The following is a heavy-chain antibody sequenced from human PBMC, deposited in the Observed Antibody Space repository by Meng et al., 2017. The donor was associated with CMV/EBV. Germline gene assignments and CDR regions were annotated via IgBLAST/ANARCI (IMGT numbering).Heavy chain of an antibody. CDR1: GFTFSSYG. D-gene: IGHD5-12*01. CDR3: AKEAGRYSGYDFGSYYYYYGMDV. J-gene: IGHJ6*02. Sequence: LKISCAASGFTFSSYGMHWVRQAPGKGLEWVAVIWYDGSNKYYADSVKGRFTISRDNSKNTLYLQMNSLRAEDTAVYYCAKEAGRYSGYDFGSYYYYYGMDVWGQGTTVTVSS. CDR2: IWYDGSNK. V-gene: IGHV3-33*06.